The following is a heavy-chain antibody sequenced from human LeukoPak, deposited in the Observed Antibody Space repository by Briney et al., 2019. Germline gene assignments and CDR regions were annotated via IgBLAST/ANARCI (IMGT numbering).Heavy chain of an antibody. CDR2: ISRSSSYI. Sequence: LRLSCAPSVFTFSSYSMNWVRQAPGKGLEWVSSISRSSSYIYYADSVKGRINISSDNAKKSLYLQMNSLRAHNHAGYLWSRDPGQFTIFGVVNNASDIWGQGTMVTVSS. D-gene: IGHD3-3*01. V-gene: IGHV3-21*04. J-gene: IGHJ3*02. CDR1: VFTFSSYS. CDR3: SRDPGQFTIFGVVNNASDI.